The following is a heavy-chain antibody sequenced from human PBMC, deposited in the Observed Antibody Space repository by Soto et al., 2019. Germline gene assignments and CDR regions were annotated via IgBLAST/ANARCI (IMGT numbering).Heavy chain of an antibody. J-gene: IGHJ5*02. Sequence: ASGGGLVKPGGSLRLSCAASGFTFRSFTMNWVRQAPGKGLEWVSTISSNSAYIYYTDALRGRFTISRDNAKNSLHLQMNSLRAEDTAVYYCTRDASRDSSARGWFDPWGPGTLVTVSS. CDR1: GFTFRSFT. CDR3: TRDASRDSSARGWFDP. D-gene: IGHD6-13*01. V-gene: IGHV3-21*01. CDR2: ISSNSAYI.